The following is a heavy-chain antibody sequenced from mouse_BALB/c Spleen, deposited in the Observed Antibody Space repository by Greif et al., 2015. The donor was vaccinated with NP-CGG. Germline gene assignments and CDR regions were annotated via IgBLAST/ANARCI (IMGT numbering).Heavy chain of an antibody. D-gene: IGHD1-2*01. CDR3: ARKFITTATFDY. V-gene: IGHV1-14*01. Sequence: ESGPELVKPGASVKMSCKASEYTFTSYVMHWVKQEPGQGLEWIGYINPYNDGTKYNEKFKGKATLTSDKSSSAAYMELSSLTSEDSAVYYCARKFITTATFDYWGQGTTLTVSS. CDR2: INPYNDGT. J-gene: IGHJ2*01. CDR1: EYTFTSYV.